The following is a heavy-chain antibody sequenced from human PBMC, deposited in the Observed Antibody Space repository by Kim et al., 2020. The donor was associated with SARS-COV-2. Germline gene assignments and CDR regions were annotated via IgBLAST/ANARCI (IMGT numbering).Heavy chain of an antibody. Sequence: GGSLRLSCAASGFTFDDYAMHWVRQAPGKGLEWVSGISWNSGSIGYADSVKGRFTISRDNAKNSLYLQMNSLRAEDTALYYCAKFHYDSSGYSYTGDYWGQGNLVTVSS. CDR2: ISWNSGSI. D-gene: IGHD3-22*01. CDR3: AKFHYDSSGYSYTGDY. J-gene: IGHJ4*02. V-gene: IGHV3-9*01. CDR1: GFTFDDYA.